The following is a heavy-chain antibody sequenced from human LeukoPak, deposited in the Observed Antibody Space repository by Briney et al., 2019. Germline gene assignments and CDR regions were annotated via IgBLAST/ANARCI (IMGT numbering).Heavy chain of an antibody. CDR1: GFTFDDHG. CDR3: AKEKSSGGDAFDY. J-gene: IGHJ4*02. V-gene: IGHV3-9*01. Sequence: PGGSLRLSCAASGFTFDDHGMHWVRQAPGKGLEGVSGISWNSGTIDYADSVKGRFTISRDNARNSLYLQMNSLRAEDTALYYCAKEKSSGGDAFDYWGQGTLVTVSS. D-gene: IGHD3-10*01. CDR2: ISWNSGTI.